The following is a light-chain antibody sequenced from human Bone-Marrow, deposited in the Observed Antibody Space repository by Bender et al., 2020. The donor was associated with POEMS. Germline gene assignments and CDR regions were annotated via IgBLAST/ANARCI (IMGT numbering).Light chain of an antibody. CDR2: SNY. CDR1: ASNIGSHY. Sequence: QSVLTQPPSASGTPGQSVIISCSGSASNIGSHYVYWYQHVPGTAPRLVVYSNYQRPSGVPARFSGSKSGTSASLAISDIQSEDEGDYYCSSWDDSLSGWVFGGGTKLTVL. V-gene: IGLV1-47*02. CDR3: SSWDDSLSGWV. J-gene: IGLJ3*02.